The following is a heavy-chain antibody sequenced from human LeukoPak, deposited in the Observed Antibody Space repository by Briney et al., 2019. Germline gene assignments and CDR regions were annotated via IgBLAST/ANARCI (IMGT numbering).Heavy chain of an antibody. V-gene: IGHV4-34*01. CDR2: INHRGST. D-gene: IGHD3-9*01. CDR3: ARASRDFDWLLRFDP. J-gene: IGHJ5*02. CDR1: GGSFSGYY. Sequence: SETLSLTCAVYGGSFSGYYWSWIRQPPGKGLEWIGEINHRGSTNYNPSLKSRVTISVDTSKNQFSLKLSSVTAADTAVYYCARASRDFDWLLRFDPWGQGTLVTVSS.